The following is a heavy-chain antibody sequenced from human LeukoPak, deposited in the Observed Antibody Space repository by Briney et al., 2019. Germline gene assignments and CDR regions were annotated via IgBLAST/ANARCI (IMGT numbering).Heavy chain of an antibody. CDR2: IKSKTDGGTT. V-gene: IGHV3-15*01. D-gene: IGHD5-12*01. CDR1: GFTFSNAW. CDR3: TTPGDGGYDYPFYYFDY. Sequence: PGGSLRLSCAASGFTFSNAWMSWVRQAPGKGLEWVGRIKSKTDGGTTDYAAPVKGRFTISRDDSKNTLYLQMNSLKTEDTAVYYCTTPGDGGYDYPFYYFDYWGQGTLVTVSS. J-gene: IGHJ4*02.